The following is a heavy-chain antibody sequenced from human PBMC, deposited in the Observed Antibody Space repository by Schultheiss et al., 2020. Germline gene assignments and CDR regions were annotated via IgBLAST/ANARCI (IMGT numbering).Heavy chain of an antibody. D-gene: IGHD1-26*01. Sequence: SETLSLTCTVSGGSISSGGYYWSWIRQHPGKGLEWIGYIYYSGSTNYNPSLKSRVTISVDTSKNQFSLKLNSVTAADTAVYYCARVQSGRGDWFDPWGQGTLVTVSS. V-gene: IGHV4-61*08. CDR1: GGSISSGGYY. CDR2: IYYSGST. J-gene: IGHJ5*02. CDR3: ARVQSGRGDWFDP.